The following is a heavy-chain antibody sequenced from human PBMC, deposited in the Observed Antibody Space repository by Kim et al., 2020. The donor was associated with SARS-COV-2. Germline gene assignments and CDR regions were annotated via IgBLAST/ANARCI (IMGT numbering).Heavy chain of an antibody. CDR2: T. Sequence: TYYNPSLTSRVTIPVDTSKNQFSQKLSSVTAADTAVYYGARVGVEGDVNYWGQGTLVTVSS. CDR3: ARVGVEGDVNY. D-gene: IGHD2-15*01. J-gene: IGHJ4*02. V-gene: IGHV4-39*07.